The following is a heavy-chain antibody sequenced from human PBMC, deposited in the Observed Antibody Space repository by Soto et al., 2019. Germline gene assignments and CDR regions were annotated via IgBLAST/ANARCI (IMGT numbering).Heavy chain of an antibody. J-gene: IGHJ4*02. CDR2: INPGNGNT. CDR1: GYTFTSYG. V-gene: IGHV1-3*01. D-gene: IGHD3-22*01. Sequence: ASVKVSCKASGYTFTSYGINWVREAPGRGLEWMGWINPGNGNTKYSQQFQGRVIIDRDTSASTAYMELSSLRPEDTAVYYCARGGYFDSSNYLAYWGLGTLVTVSS. CDR3: ARGGYFDSSNYLAY.